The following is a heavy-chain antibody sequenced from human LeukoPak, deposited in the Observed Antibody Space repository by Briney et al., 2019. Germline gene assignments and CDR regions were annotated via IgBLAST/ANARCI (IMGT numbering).Heavy chain of an antibody. CDR2: IYPDDSDT. CDR3: ARRGVDSSGYRDAFDI. J-gene: IGHJ3*02. D-gene: IGHD3-22*01. Sequence: GESLKISCKGSGYSFTSNWIGWVRQMPGKGLEWMGIIYPDDSDTTYSPSFQGQVTISADKSISTAYLQWSSMTASDTAMYYCARRGVDSSGYRDAFDIWGQGTMVTVSS. V-gene: IGHV5-51*01. CDR1: GYSFTSNW.